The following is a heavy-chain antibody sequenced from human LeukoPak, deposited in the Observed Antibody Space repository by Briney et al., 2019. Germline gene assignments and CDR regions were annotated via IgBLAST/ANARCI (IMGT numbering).Heavy chain of an antibody. Sequence: GGSLRLSWVASGFIFSNYNMNWVRQAPGKGLEWVSCIIDSSSYIYYADSVKGRFTISRDNCKNTLYLQMNSLRAEDTAVYYCASFGNPSIAAAGPIDYWGQGTLVTVSS. D-gene: IGHD6-13*01. CDR2: IIDSSSYI. CDR3: ASFGNPSIAAAGPIDY. V-gene: IGHV3-21*01. CDR1: GFIFSNYN. J-gene: IGHJ4*02.